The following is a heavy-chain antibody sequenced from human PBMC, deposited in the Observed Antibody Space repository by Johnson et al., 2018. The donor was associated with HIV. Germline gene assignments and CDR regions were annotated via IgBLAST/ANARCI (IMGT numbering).Heavy chain of an antibody. D-gene: IGHD3-22*01. CDR3: ARNTPYFANSGPKGNAFDI. Sequence: VQLVESGGGVVRPGGSLRLSCAASGFTFDDYGMSWVRQAPGKGLEWVAGINWNGGSTGYADSVKGRFTISRDNAKNSLYMQMNSLRVEETALYYCARNTPYFANSGPKGNAFDIWGQGTMVTVSS. CDR1: GFTFDDYG. J-gene: IGHJ3*02. CDR2: INWNGGST. V-gene: IGHV3-20*04.